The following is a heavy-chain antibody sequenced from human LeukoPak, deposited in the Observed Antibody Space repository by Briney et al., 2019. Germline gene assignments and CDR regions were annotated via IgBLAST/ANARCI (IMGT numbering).Heavy chain of an antibody. CDR1: GFTFGESV. CDR3: ARSYDVLAAYFPPDY. J-gene: IGHJ4*02. V-gene: IGHV3-49*03. CDR2: IRSKRYGGTT. Sequence: GVSLRLSCTTSGFTFGESVMSWFRQAPGKGLEWVGFIRSKRYGGTTQYAASVKGRFTISRDDSKSIAYLQMNSLKTEDTAVYFCARSYDVLAAYFPPDYWGQGTLVTVSS. D-gene: IGHD3-9*01.